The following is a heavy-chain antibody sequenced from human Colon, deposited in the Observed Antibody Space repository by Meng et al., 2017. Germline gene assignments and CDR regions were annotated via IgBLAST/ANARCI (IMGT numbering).Heavy chain of an antibody. V-gene: IGHV1-3*01. CDR3: ARVSGDGHYDY. D-gene: IGHD1-26*01. J-gene: IGHJ4*02. CDR1: GYTFSTYT. CDR2: LNADNTLA. Sequence: ASVKVSCKASGYTFSTYTLHWVRQAPGQSLEWVGWLNADNTLAKYSQKFQDRVTITRDTSASTTYMELSSLTSEDTAVYYCARVSGDGHYDYWGQGTLVTVSS.